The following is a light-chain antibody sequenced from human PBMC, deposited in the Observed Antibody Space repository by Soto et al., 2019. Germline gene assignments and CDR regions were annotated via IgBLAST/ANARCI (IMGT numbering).Light chain of an antibody. CDR2: RNN. CDR3: EAWDDSLGGVV. V-gene: IGLV1-47*01. Sequence: QSALTQPPSTSGTPGQRVTISCSGSSSNIGTNYVYWYQQLPGTAPKLLIYRNNQRPSGVPDRFSGSKSGTSASLAISGLRSEDEADYYCEAWDDSLGGVVFGGGTKVTVL. J-gene: IGLJ2*01. CDR1: SSNIGTNY.